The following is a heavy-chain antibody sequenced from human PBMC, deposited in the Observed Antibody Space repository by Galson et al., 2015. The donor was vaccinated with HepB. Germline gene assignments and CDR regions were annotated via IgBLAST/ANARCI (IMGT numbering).Heavy chain of an antibody. Sequence: SLRLSCAASGFTFSSYSMNWVHQAPGKGLEWVSSISSSSSYIYYADSVKGRFTISRDNAKNSLYLQMNSLRAEDTAVYYCAREGIVATISGRYFDYWGQGTLVTVSS. V-gene: IGHV3-21*01. CDR1: GFTFSSYS. D-gene: IGHD5-12*01. CDR3: AREGIVATISGRYFDY. CDR2: ISSSSSYI. J-gene: IGHJ4*02.